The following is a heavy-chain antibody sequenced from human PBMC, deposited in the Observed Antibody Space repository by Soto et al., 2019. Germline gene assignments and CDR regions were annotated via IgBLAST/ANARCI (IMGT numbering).Heavy chain of an antibody. Sequence: QVHLVESGGGVVQPGRSLRLSCAASGFSFSGFAMHWVRQAPGKGLEWVALISSAGSKKSYADSVKGRFTISRDNSKNTMNLHMNCRRPEDTAVYYCATATCHDYGDFCFTFDYWGQGILVTVSS. D-gene: IGHD4-17*01. CDR1: GFSFSGFA. J-gene: IGHJ4*02. CDR3: ATATCHDYGDFCFTFDY. V-gene: IGHV3-30-3*01. CDR2: ISSAGSKK.